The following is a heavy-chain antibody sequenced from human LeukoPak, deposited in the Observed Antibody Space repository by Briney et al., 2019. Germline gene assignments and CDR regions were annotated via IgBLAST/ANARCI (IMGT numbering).Heavy chain of an antibody. Sequence: GGSLRLSCAASEFTFDDYAMHWVRQAPGKGLEWVSGISWNSGSIGYADSVKGRFTISRDNSKNTLYLQMNSLRAEDTAVYYCAKVGSGGGWYFDYWGQGTLVTVSS. V-gene: IGHV3-9*01. CDR1: EFTFDDYA. CDR2: ISWNSGSI. CDR3: AKVGSGGGWYFDY. D-gene: IGHD3-16*01. J-gene: IGHJ4*02.